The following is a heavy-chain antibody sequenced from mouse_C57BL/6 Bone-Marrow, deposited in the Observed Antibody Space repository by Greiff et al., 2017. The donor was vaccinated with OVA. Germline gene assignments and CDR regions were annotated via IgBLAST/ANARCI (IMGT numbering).Heavy chain of an antibody. Sequence: VQLQQSGPELVKPGASVKISCKASGYTFTDYYMNWVKQSHGKSLEWIGDINPNNGGTSYNQKFKGKATLTVDKSSSTAYMQLSSLTSEDSAVYYCARSVGYWGQGTLVTVSA. CDR2: INPNNGGT. CDR3: ARSVGY. V-gene: IGHV1-26*01. CDR1: GYTFTDYY. J-gene: IGHJ3*01.